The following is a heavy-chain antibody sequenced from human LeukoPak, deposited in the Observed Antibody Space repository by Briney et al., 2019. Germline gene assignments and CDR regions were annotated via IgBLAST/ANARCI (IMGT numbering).Heavy chain of an antibody. CDR2: ISYDGSNK. D-gene: IGHD1-26*01. CDR3: AKADGSHTLALDY. V-gene: IGHV3-30*04. Sequence: GRSLRLSCAASGFTFSSYAMHWVRQAPGKGLKWVAVISYDGSNKYYADSVKGRFTISRDNSKNTLYLRMNSLKSEDTGVYYCAKADGSHTLALDYWGQGTLVTVSS. CDR1: GFTFSSYA. J-gene: IGHJ4*02.